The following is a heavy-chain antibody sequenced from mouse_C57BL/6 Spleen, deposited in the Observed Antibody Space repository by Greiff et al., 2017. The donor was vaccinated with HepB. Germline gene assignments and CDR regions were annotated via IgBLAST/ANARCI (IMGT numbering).Heavy chain of an antibody. J-gene: IGHJ1*03. D-gene: IGHD1-1*01. CDR1: GYTFTSYW. Sequence: QVQLQQPGAELVMPGASVKLSCKASGYTFTSYWMHWVKQRPGQGLEWIGEIDPSDSYTNYNQKFKGKSTLTEDKSSSTAYMQLSSLTSEDSAVYYCARRLLPYWYFDVWGTGTTVTVSS. CDR2: IDPSDSYT. CDR3: ARRLLPYWYFDV. V-gene: IGHV1-69*01.